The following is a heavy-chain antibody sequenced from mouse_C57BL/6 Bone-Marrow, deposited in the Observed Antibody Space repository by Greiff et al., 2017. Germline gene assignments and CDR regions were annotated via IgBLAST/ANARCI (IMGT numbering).Heavy chain of an antibody. CDR2: IDPENGDT. CDR3: TINWDYFDY. Sequence: EVQLVESGAELVRPGASVKLSCTASGFNFKDDYMHWVKQRPEQGLEWIGWIDPENGDTEYASKFQGKATITADTSSNTAYLQLSSLTSEDPAVYYCTINWDYFDYWGQGTTLTVSS. V-gene: IGHV14-4*01. CDR1: GFNFKDDY. J-gene: IGHJ2*01. D-gene: IGHD4-1*02.